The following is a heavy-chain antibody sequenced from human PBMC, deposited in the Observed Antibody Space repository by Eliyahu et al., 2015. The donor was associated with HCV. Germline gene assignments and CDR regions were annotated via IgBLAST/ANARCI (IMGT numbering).Heavy chain of an antibody. CDR3: ARDFDYEWLDWNDAFDI. Sequence: GRFTISRDNAKNSLYLQMNSLRAEDTAVYYCARDFDYEWLDWNDAFDIWGQGTMVTVSS. D-gene: IGHD6-19*01. V-gene: IGHV3-11*06. J-gene: IGHJ3*02.